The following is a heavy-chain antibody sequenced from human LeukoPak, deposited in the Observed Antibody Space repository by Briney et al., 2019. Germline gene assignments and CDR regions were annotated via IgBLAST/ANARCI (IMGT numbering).Heavy chain of an antibody. CDR1: GYSFTGYY. V-gene: IGHV1-8*02. CDR2: MNPNSGNT. J-gene: IGHJ5*02. Sequence: ASVKVSCKASGYSFTGYYMHWVRQAPGQGLEWMGWMNPNSGNTGYAQKFQGRVTMTRNTSISTAYMELSSLRSEDTAVYYCARGGGIYCSGGSCYRFDPWGQGTLVTVSS. CDR3: ARGGGIYCSGGSCYRFDP. D-gene: IGHD2-15*01.